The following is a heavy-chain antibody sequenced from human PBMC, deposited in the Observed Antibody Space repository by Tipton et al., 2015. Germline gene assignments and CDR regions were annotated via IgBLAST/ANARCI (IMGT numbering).Heavy chain of an antibody. J-gene: IGHJ4*02. V-gene: IGHV4-38-2*01. CDR1: GYSISSGYY. D-gene: IGHD4-17*01. CDR2: FFHSGNT. Sequence: TLSLTCDVSGYSISSGYYWSWIRQPPGKGLEWIGSFFHSGNTFHNPSLRSRVIISVDTSKNQISLTVTSVTAADTAVYYCARSRYTVTPDSWGQGTLVPVSS. CDR3: ARSRYTVTPDS.